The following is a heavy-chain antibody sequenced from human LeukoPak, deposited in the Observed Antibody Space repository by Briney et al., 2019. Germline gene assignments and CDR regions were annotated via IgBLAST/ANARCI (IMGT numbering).Heavy chain of an antibody. V-gene: IGHV3-23*01. CDR1: GFAFSSHA. Sequence: AGGSLRLSCAASGFAFSSHAMTWVRQAPGKGLEWVSAISISGDRTYYAHSVKGRFTISRDNSKNTVYLQMSSLRAEDTAVYYCARYCSGGTCYPHYYYYGMDVWGQGTTVTVSS. CDR2: ISISGDRT. J-gene: IGHJ6*02. D-gene: IGHD2-15*01. CDR3: ARYCSGGTCYPHYYYYGMDV.